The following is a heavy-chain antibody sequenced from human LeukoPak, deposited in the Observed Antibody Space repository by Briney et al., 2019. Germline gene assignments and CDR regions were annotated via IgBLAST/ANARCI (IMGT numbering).Heavy chain of an antibody. CDR2: ISSSSSYI. CDR3: ARDKVDYGDYEHAFDI. D-gene: IGHD4-17*01. CDR1: GFIFSSYS. J-gene: IGHJ3*02. V-gene: IGHV3-21*01. Sequence: GGSLRLSCAASGFIFSSYSMNWVRQAPGKGLEWVSSISSSSSYIYYADSVKGRFTISRDNAKNSLYLQMNSLRAGDTAVYYCARDKVDYGDYEHAFDIWGQGTMVTVSS.